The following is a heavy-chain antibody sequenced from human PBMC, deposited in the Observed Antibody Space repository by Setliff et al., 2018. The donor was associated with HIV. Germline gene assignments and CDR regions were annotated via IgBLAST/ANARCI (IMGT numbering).Heavy chain of an antibody. V-gene: IGHV3-48*02. D-gene: IGHD3-16*01. CDR2: INPAGITM. Sequence: GGSLRLSCAGSGFTFDSHGMLWVRQAPGRGLEWLSYINPAGITMYYADSVRGRFTISRDNAKNHLYLEMSSLTDEDTAVYFCAKDSPWKGFTYTHGYLEQWGQGTVVTVSS. CDR3: AKDSPWKGFTYTHGYLEQ. J-gene: IGHJ1*01. CDR1: GFTFDSHG.